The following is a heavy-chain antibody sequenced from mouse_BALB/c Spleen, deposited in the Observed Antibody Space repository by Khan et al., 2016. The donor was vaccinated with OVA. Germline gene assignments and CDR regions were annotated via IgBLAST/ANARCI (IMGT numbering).Heavy chain of an antibody. CDR3: ARDGSRYNYAMDY. Sequence: EVELVESGPGLVKPSQSLSLTCTVTGYSITSAYAWNWIRQFPGNKLEWMGYISPSGSTNYNPALKSRISITRDTSKNQFFLQLNSVTTEDTATYYCARDGSRYNYAMDYWGQGTSVTVSS. D-gene: IGHD2-3*01. V-gene: IGHV3-2*02. J-gene: IGHJ4*01. CDR1: GYSITSAYA. CDR2: ISPSGST.